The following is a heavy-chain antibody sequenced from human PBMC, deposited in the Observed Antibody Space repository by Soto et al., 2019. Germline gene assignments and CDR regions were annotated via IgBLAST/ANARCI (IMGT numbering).Heavy chain of an antibody. D-gene: IGHD1-26*01. CDR1: GGSISSGGGY. CDR2: IYYSGST. CDR3: ASQWELNYYYGMDV. Sequence: SETLSLTCPVSGGSISSGGGYWSWIRQHPGKGLEWIGYIYYSGSTYYNPSLKSRVTISVDTSKNQFSLKLSSVTAADTAVYYCASQWELNYYYGMDVWGQGTTVTVSS. V-gene: IGHV4-31*03. J-gene: IGHJ6*02.